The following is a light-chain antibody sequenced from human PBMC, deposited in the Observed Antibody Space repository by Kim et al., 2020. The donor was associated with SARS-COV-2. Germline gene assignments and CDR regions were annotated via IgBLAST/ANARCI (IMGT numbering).Light chain of an antibody. J-gene: IGLJ3*02. CDR1: PPSVSTSFY. CDR2: STN. V-gene: IGLV8-61*01. CDR3: ALYLGSGTWV. Sequence: GGTGTLACGLSPPSVSTSFYPGCDQQTPGQNPRTLIYSTNTRSYGVPDRFSGSILGNKAVLSITGAQADDESHYYCALYLGSGTWVFGGGTQLTVL.